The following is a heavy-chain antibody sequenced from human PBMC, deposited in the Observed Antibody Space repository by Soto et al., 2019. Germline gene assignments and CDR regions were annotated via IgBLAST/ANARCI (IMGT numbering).Heavy chain of an antibody. CDR2: ISGYNGNT. Sequence: QVQVVQSGDEVKKPGASAKVSCKASGYTFTNYGLSWVRQAPGQGLEWMGWISGYNGNTKYAEKFQVRVTMTTDTSTSTAHMELRSLRSDDTAVYYCAREGQAPYYYYGMDVWGQGTAVTVSS. CDR3: AREGQAPYYYYGMDV. V-gene: IGHV1-18*01. CDR1: GYTFTNYG. J-gene: IGHJ6*02.